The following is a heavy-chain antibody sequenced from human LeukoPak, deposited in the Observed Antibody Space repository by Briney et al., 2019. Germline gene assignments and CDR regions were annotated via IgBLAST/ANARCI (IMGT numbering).Heavy chain of an antibody. V-gene: IGHV4-59*08. CDR3: ASGQLPWAY. D-gene: IGHD2-2*01. CDR1: GGSISSYY. CDR2: IYYSGGT. J-gene: IGHJ4*02. Sequence: SETLSLTCTVSGGSISSYYWSWIRQPPGKGLEWIGYIYYSGGTNYNPSLKSRVTISVDTSKNQFSLKLSSVTAADTAVYYCASGQLPWAYWGRGTLVTVSS.